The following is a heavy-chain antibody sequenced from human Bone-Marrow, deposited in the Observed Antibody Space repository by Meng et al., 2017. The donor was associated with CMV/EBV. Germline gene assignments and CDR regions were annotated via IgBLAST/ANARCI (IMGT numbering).Heavy chain of an antibody. J-gene: IGHJ6*01. CDR1: GFTFSSYA. CDR2: ISYDGSNK. V-gene: IGHV3-30-3*01. CDR3: ARDRDYDFWSGSTYYYYGMDV. D-gene: IGHD3-3*01. Sequence: GGSLRLSCAASGFTFSSYAMHWVRQAPGKGLEWVAVISYDGSNKYYADSVKGRFTISRDNSKNTLYLQMNSLRAEDTAVYYCARDRDYDFWSGSTYYYYGMDVWGQGTTVTVSS.